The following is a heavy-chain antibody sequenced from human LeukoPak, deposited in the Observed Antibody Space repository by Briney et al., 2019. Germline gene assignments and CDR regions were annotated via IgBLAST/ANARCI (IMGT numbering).Heavy chain of an antibody. D-gene: IGHD3-10*01. CDR1: GGSISSYY. Sequence: SETLSLTCTVSGGSISSYYWSWSRQPPGKGLEWIGYIYYSGSTNYNPSLKSRVTISVDTSKNQFSLKLSSVTAADTAVYYCARHSARYYFDYWGQGTLVTVSS. CDR2: IYYSGST. J-gene: IGHJ4*02. CDR3: ARHSARYYFDY. V-gene: IGHV4-59*08.